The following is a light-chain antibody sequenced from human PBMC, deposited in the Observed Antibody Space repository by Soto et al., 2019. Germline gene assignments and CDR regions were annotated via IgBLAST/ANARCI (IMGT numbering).Light chain of an antibody. J-gene: IGKJ1*01. CDR1: QSISSTF. V-gene: IGKV3-20*01. Sequence: EIVLTQSPGTLSLSPGERATLSCRASQSISSTFLAWYQHKPGQAPRVLIYGTSRRASGIPDRFSGGGSGTEFTLTISRLEPEDFGVYYCQQYDSSWTFGQGTKVEVK. CDR3: QQYDSSWT. CDR2: GTS.